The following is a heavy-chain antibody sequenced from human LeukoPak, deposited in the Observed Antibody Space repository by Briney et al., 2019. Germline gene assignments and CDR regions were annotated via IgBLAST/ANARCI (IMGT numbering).Heavy chain of an antibody. V-gene: IGHV4-61*02. CDR2: IYTSGST. CDR3: ARGVEMTTLSAFDF. J-gene: IGHJ3*01. D-gene: IGHD5-24*01. CDR1: GGSISSGTYY. Sequence: PSQTLSLTCTVSGGSISSGTYYWSWPRQPAGQGLEWIGRIYTSGSTNYNPSLKSRVTISVDTSKNQFSLILSSVTAADTALYYCARGVEMTTLSAFDFWGQRTKVAVSS.